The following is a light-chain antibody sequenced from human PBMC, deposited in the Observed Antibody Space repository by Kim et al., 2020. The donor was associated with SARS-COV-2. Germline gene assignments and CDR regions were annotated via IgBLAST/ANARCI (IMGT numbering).Light chain of an antibody. J-gene: IGKJ2*01. CDR2: AAS. Sequence: SASVGDRVTITCRASQSSSSYLNWYQQKPGKAPKLLIYAASSLQSGVPSRFSGSGSGTDFTLTISSLQPEDFATYDCQQSYSTPYTFGQGTKLEI. CDR1: QSSSSY. CDR3: QQSYSTPYT. V-gene: IGKV1-39*01.